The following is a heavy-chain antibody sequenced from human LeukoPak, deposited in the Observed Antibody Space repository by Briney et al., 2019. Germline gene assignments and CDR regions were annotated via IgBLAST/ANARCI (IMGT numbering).Heavy chain of an antibody. CDR1: GYTFTSYD. V-gene: IGHV1-18*01. J-gene: IGHJ4*02. D-gene: IGHD3-10*01. CDR3: ARLDRGGSGSRVIDY. Sequence: ASVKVSCKASGYTFTSYDFTWVRQAPGQGLEWMGWISTYNDNTNYAQKLQGRVTMTTDTSTSTAYMDLRSLRSDDTAVYYCARLDRGGSGSRVIDYWGQGTLVTVSS. CDR2: ISTYNDNT.